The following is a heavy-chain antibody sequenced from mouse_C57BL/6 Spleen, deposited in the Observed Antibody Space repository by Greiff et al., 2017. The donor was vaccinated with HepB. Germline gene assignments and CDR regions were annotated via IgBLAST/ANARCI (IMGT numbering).Heavy chain of an antibody. CDR2: IRNKANGYTT. Sequence: EVKVVESGGGLVQPGGSLSLSCAASGFTFTDYYMSWVRQPPGKALEWLGFIRNKANGYTTEYSASVKGRFTISRDNSKSILYLQMNALRAEDSATYYCARWNGSTDWYFDVWGTGTTVTVSS. J-gene: IGHJ1*03. V-gene: IGHV7-3*01. CDR3: ARWNGSTDWYFDV. D-gene: IGHD1-1*01. CDR1: GFTFTDYY.